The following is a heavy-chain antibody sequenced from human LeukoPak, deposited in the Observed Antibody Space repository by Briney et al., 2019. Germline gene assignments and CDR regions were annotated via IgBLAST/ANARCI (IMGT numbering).Heavy chain of an antibody. CDR1: GDSITTSSNY. CDR2: VYRSGSS. V-gene: IGHV4-39*01. Sequence: PSETLSLTCTVSGDSITTSSNYWGWIRQLPGKGLEWIGSVYRSGSSYYNPSLNNRVSISVDTSKNQFTLNLTSVTAADTAAYYCARRGTSGWAYYFDFWGQGSLLTVSS. D-gene: IGHD6-19*01. CDR3: ARRGTSGWAYYFDF. J-gene: IGHJ4*02.